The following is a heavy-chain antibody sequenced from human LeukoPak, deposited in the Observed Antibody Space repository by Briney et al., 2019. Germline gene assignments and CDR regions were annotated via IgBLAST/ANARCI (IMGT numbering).Heavy chain of an antibody. CDR1: GFTVSSNY. J-gene: IGHJ3*02. D-gene: IGHD5-18*01. Sequence: GGSLRLSCAASGFTVSSNYMSWVRQAPGKGLEWVSTIYSSGSTYYADSVKGRFTISRDTSKNTLYLQMNSLRAEDTAVYYCARDNKTARWAFDIWGQGTMVTVSS. CDR3: ARDNKTARWAFDI. V-gene: IGHV3-53*01. CDR2: IYSSGST.